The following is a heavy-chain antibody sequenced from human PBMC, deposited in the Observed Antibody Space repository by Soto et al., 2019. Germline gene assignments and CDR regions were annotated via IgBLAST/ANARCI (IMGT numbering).Heavy chain of an antibody. CDR2: ISGRGDRT. J-gene: IGHJ4*02. CDR1: GFTFSSFA. CDR3: AKDRLDLVSYGSWSLPDN. D-gene: IGHD3-10*01. V-gene: IGHV3-23*01. Sequence: EVQLLESGGGLVQPGESLRLSCAASGFTFSSFAMDWVRQAPGKGLEWVSAISGRGDRTYFSDSVKGRFTISRDNSKNTMYLQMNSLRVEDSAVYFCAKDRLDLVSYGSWSLPDNWGQGTLVTVST.